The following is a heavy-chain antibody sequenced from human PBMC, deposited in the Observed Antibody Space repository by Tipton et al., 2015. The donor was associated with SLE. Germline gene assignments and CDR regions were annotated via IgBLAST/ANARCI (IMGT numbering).Heavy chain of an antibody. CDR1: GFSFSSYS. CDR2: ISSSGTTI. CDR3: ARDLSSSWFFDY. Sequence: SLRLSCAASGFSFSSYSMNWVRQAPGKGLEWVSSISSSGTTIYYADSVKGRFTISRDNAKNSLYLQMNSLRAEDTAVYYCARDLSSSWFFDYWGQGTLVTVSS. D-gene: IGHD6-13*01. J-gene: IGHJ4*02. V-gene: IGHV3-48*01.